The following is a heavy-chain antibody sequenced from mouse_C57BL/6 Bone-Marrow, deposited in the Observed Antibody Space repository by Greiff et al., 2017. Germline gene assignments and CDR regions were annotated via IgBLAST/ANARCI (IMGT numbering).Heavy chain of an antibody. D-gene: IGHD2-4*01. CDR3: TGGLRRGFDY. CDR2: IDPEAGGT. J-gene: IGHJ2*01. Sequence: VQLQQSGAELVRPGASVTLSCKASGYTFTDYDMHWVKQTPVHGLEWIGAIDPEAGGTAHNQRFKGKAILTADKSSSTAYKELRSLSSEDSAVCYCTGGLRRGFDYWGQGTTLTVSS. CDR1: GYTFTDYD. V-gene: IGHV1-15*01.